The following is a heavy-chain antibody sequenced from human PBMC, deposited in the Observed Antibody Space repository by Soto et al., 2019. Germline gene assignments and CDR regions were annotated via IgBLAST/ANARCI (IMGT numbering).Heavy chain of an antibody. Sequence: SETLSLTCAVSGGSISSSNWGRLVRQPPGKGLEWIGEIYHGGSTNYNQSLKSRVTISVDKSKNQFSLKLSSVTAEDTAVYDCARVGGITIFGVVHHGMDVWGQGTTVTVSS. CDR2: IYHGGST. D-gene: IGHD3-3*01. V-gene: IGHV4-4*02. J-gene: IGHJ6*02. CDR1: GGSISSSNW. CDR3: ARVGGITIFGVVHHGMDV.